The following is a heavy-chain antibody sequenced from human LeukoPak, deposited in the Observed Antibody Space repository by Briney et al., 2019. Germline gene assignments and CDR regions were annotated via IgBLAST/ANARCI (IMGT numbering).Heavy chain of an antibody. CDR3: ARAPHFFDSSGSRYYFDY. J-gene: IGHJ4*02. D-gene: IGHD3-22*01. CDR1: GGSISSSSYY. CDR2: IYYSGST. V-gene: IGHV4-39*07. Sequence: SETLSLTCTVSGGSISSSSYYWGWIRQPPGKGLEWIGSIYYSGSTYYNPSLKSRVTISVDTSKNQFSLRLSSVTAADTAVYYCARAPHFFDSSGSRYYFDYWGQGALVTVSS.